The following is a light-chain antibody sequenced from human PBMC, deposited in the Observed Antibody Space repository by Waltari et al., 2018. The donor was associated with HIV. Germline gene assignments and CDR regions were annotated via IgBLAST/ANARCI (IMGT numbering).Light chain of an antibody. CDR2: EVS. V-gene: IGLV2-14*01. J-gene: IGLJ1*01. CDR3: SSYTSTSTGV. CDR1: SSAFGGYNY. Sequence: QSALTQPASVSGSPGQSITISCTGTSSAFGGYNYVSWYQQHPGKAPKFLIYEVSNRPSGVSKRFSGSKSGNTASLTISGLQAEDEADYYCSSYTSTSTGVFGTGTKVTVL.